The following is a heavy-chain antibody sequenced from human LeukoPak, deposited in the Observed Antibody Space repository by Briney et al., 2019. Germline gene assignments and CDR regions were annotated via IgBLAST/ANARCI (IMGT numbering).Heavy chain of an antibody. CDR2: IWYDGSNK. CDR3: ARERTLYVSGSGYGMDV. J-gene: IGHJ6*02. V-gene: IGHV3-33*01. CDR1: GFAFSSYG. D-gene: IGHD3-10*01. Sequence: PGGSLRLSCAASGFAFSSYGMHWVRQAPGKGLEWVTLIWYDGSNKYYADSVKGRFTTSRDSSKNTLYLEMSSLRAEDTAVYFCARERTLYVSGSGYGMDVWGQGTTVTVSS.